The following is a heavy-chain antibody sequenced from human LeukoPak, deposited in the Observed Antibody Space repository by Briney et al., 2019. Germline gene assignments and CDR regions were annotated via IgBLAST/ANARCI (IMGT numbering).Heavy chain of an antibody. V-gene: IGHV1-18*01. Sequence: ASVKVSCKASGYAFISYGITWVRQAPGQGLEWMAWISPYTTNTNYAQSLQGRVTMTTDTSTSTAYMELRSLRSDDTAVYYCAREGGVGPTAPPDYYSYQMDVWGTGTTVTVSS. CDR2: ISPYTTNT. D-gene: IGHD1-26*01. CDR1: GYAFISYG. CDR3: AREGGVGPTAPPDYYSYQMDV. J-gene: IGHJ6*03.